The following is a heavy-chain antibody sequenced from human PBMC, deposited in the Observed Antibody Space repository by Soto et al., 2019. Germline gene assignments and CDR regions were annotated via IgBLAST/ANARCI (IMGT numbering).Heavy chain of an antibody. D-gene: IGHD3-3*01. CDR2: IIPIFGTA. Sequence: SVKVSCKASGGTFSSYAISWVRQAPGQGLEWMGGIIPIFGTANYVQKFQGRVTITADESTSTAYMELSSLRSEDTAVYYCARVSDFWSGYYTGLFGYWGQGTLVTVSS. J-gene: IGHJ4*02. CDR1: GGTFSSYA. CDR3: ARVSDFWSGYYTGLFGY. V-gene: IGHV1-69*13.